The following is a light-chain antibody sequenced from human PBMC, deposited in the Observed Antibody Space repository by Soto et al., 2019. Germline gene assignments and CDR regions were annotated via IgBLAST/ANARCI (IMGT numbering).Light chain of an antibody. V-gene: IGKV2-28*01. Sequence: DIVMTQSPLSLAVTPGEPASISCRSSQSLLYRDGRLFLDWYLQRPGHSPQLLIYLASIRASGVPGRFSGSGSGTDFTLKISRVEAEDVGIYYCMQSLQPPTFGGGTRLDIK. CDR1: QSLLYRDGRLF. CDR3: MQSLQPPT. CDR2: LAS. J-gene: IGKJ4*01.